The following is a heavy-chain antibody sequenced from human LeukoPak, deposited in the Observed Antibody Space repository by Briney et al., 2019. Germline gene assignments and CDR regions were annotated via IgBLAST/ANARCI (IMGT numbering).Heavy chain of an antibody. CDR1: VGSFNGYY. D-gene: IGHD6-19*01. J-gene: IGHJ4*02. CDR3: ARGRKQWLAFYYFDY. CDR2: INHSGST. V-gene: IGHV4-34*01. Sequence: SETLSLTCAVYVGSFNGYYWSWIRHPPWKGLEWIGEINHSGSTNYNPSLKSRVTISVDTSKNQFSLKLSSVTAADTAVYYCARGRKQWLAFYYFDYWGQGTLVTVSS.